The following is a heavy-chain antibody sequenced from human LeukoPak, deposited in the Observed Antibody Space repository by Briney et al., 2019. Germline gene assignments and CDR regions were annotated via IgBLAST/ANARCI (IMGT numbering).Heavy chain of an antibody. Sequence: PGGSLRLSCTDSRLTFNNYWMHWVRQAPRKGLVWVSRINIDGSSISYADSVKGRFTISRDNAKSTLYLQMNSLRAEDAALYYCARVPATGTQFDYWGQGTLVTVSS. J-gene: IGHJ4*02. D-gene: IGHD6-13*01. CDR3: ARVPATGTQFDY. CDR2: INIDGSSI. V-gene: IGHV3-74*01. CDR1: RLTFNNYW.